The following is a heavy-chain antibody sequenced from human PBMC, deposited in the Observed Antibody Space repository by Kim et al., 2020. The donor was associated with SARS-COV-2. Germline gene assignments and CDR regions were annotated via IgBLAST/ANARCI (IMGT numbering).Heavy chain of an antibody. D-gene: IGHD3-3*01. CDR1: GFTFSSYG. CDR3: ARDPITIPGGDYGMDV. V-gene: IGHV3-33*01. J-gene: IGHJ6*02. CDR2: IWYDGSNK. Sequence: GGSLRLSCAASGFTFSSYGMHWVRQAPGKGLEWVAVIWYDGSNKYYADSVKGRFTISRDNSKNTLYLQMNSLRAEDTAVYYCARDPITIPGGDYGMDVWGQGTTVTVSS.